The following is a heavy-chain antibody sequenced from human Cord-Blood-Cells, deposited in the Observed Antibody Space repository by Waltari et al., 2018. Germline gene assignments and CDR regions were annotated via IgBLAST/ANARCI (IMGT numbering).Heavy chain of an antibody. CDR1: GYSISSGYY. CDR2: IYHSGST. J-gene: IGHJ4*02. CDR3: ARDVDWNDVYYFDY. Sequence: QVQLQESGPGLVKPSETLSLTCAVSGYSISSGYYWGWIRQPPGKGLEWIGSIYHSGSTYDNPSLKSRVTISVDTSKNQFSLKLSSVTAADTAVYYCARDVDWNDVYYFDYWGQGTLVTVSS. V-gene: IGHV4-38-2*02. D-gene: IGHD1-1*01.